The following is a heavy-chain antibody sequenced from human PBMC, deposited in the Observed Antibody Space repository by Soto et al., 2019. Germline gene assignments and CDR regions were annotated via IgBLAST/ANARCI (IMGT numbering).Heavy chain of an antibody. Sequence: SVKVSCKASGGTFSSYAISWVRQAPGQGLDWMGGIIRIFSTANYAQKFQGRVTITADESTSTAYMELSSLRSEETAVYYCARDSPIARMDVWGQGTTVTVSS. CDR2: IIRIFSTA. D-gene: IGHD6-13*01. CDR1: GGTFSSYA. J-gene: IGHJ6*02. CDR3: ARDSPIARMDV. V-gene: IGHV1-69*13.